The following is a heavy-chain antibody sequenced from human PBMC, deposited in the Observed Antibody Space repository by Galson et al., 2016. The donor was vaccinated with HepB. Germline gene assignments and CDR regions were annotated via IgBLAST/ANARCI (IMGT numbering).Heavy chain of an antibody. J-gene: IGHJ6*02. D-gene: IGHD6-19*01. Sequence: SLRLSCAASGFTFDDYDMHWVRQAPGKGLEWVSGISWNSGSICYADSVKGRFTISRDNSKNSLYLQMNSLRAEDTALYYCAKVAVAGHSYYYAMDVWGQGTTVTVSS. CDR1: GFTFDDYD. CDR3: AKVAVAGHSYYYAMDV. V-gene: IGHV3-9*01. CDR2: ISWNSGSI.